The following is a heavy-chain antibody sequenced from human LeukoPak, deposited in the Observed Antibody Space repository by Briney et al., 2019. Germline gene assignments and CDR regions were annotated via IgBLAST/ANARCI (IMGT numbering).Heavy chain of an antibody. CDR2: ISGSGGST. Sequence: PGGSLRLSCAASGFTFSSYAMSWVRQAPGKGLEWVSAISGSGGSTYYADSVKGRFTISRDNAKKSLNLQMNSLRAEDTAVYYCARVRGSGSYFPDYWGQGTLVTVSS. V-gene: IGHV3-23*01. CDR3: ARVRGSGSYFPDY. J-gene: IGHJ4*02. CDR1: GFTFSSYA. D-gene: IGHD3-10*01.